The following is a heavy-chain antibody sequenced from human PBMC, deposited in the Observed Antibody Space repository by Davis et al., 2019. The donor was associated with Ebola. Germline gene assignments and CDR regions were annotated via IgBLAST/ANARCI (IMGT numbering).Heavy chain of an antibody. CDR1: GYTLTEVS. Sequence: AASVKVSCKVSGYTLTEVSIHWVRQTPGKGLEWMGGFDPEEGETMYAQKFQGRVTVTEDTSTNTGYMELRSLRSEDTAVYYCAVARFQVLGDWFAPGAREPWSPSPQ. CDR2: FDPEEGET. V-gene: IGHV1-24*01. J-gene: IGHJ5*02. CDR3: AVARFQVLGDWFAP. D-gene: IGHD3-16*01.